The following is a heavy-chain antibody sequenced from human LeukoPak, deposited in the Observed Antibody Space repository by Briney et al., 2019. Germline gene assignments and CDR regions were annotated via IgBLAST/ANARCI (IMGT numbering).Heavy chain of an antibody. J-gene: IGHJ4*02. Sequence: SETLSLTCTVSGGSISISSYYWGWIRQPPGKGLEWIGSIYYSGSTYYNPSLKSRVTISVDTSKNQFSLKLSSVTAADTAVYYCARHRDYYDSSGNFDYWGQGTLVTVSS. D-gene: IGHD3-22*01. CDR1: GGSISISSYY. V-gene: IGHV4-39*01. CDR3: ARHRDYYDSSGNFDY. CDR2: IYYSGST.